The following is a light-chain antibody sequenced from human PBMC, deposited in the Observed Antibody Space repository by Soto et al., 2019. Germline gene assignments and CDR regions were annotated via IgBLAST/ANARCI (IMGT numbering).Light chain of an antibody. V-gene: IGKV1-5*01. CDR1: QSISNW. Sequence: DIQITQSPSTLSASVGDRVTITCRASQSISNWLAWYQQKPGKAPKLLIYDVSSLKSGVPSRFSASGSGTEFTLTISSLQPDDFATYYCQQYSSYSLTFGGGTKVEI. J-gene: IGKJ4*01. CDR3: QQYSSYSLT. CDR2: DVS.